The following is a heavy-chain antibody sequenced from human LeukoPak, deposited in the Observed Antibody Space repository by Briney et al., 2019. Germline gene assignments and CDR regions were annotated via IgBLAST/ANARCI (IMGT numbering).Heavy chain of an antibody. V-gene: IGHV3-7*03. CDR2: IKQDGSEK. Sequence: GGSLRLSCVASGFTFNNYAMSWVRQVPGQGLEWVANIKQDGSEKFYVASVKGRFTISRDNGKSSLYLQMNSLRAEDTALYYCATSYDMGWLIGYWGQGTLVTVSS. D-gene: IGHD3/OR15-3a*01. J-gene: IGHJ4*02. CDR3: ATSYDMGWLIGY. CDR1: GFTFNNYA.